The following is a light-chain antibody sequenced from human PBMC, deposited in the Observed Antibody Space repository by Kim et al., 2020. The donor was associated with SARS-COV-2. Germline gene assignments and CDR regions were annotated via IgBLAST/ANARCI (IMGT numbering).Light chain of an antibody. J-gene: IGKJ2*01. CDR1: QSISSS. V-gene: IGKV1-5*03. Sequence: AAVGDRVTITCRASQSISSSLAWYQQEPGKAPKLLIYKASSLESGVPSRFSGSGAGTEFTLTISSLQPDDFATYYCQQYKSYSPYTFGQGTKLEIK. CDR3: QQYKSYSPYT. CDR2: KAS.